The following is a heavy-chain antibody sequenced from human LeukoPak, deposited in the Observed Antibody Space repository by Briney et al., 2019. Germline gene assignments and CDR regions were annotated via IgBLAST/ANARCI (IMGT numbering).Heavy chain of an antibody. CDR2: IYHSGST. V-gene: IGHV4-30-2*01. J-gene: IGHJ4*03. D-gene: IGHD3-10*01. CDR1: GGSISSGGYY. CDR3: ATRLYCSGQFGFFGY. Sequence: PSETLSLTCTVSGGSISSGGYYWSWIRQPPGKGLEWIGYIYHSGSTYYNPSLKSRVTISVDRSKNQFSLKLSSVTAADTAVYFLATRLYCSGQFGFFGYWGQGTLVTGSP.